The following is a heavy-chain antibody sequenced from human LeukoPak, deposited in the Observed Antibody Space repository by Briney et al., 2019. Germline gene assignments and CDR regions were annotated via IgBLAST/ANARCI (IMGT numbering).Heavy chain of an antibody. CDR1: GGSISSYY. D-gene: IGHD3-10*01. V-gene: IGHV4-4*09. CDR2: IYTSGST. J-gene: IGHJ6*03. CDR3: ARRAGVDYYYYYMDV. Sequence: SETLSLTCTVSGGSISSYYWSWIRQPPGKGLEWFGYIYTSGSTNYNPSLKSRVTISVDTSKNQFSLKLSSVTAADTAVYYCARRAGVDYYYYYMDVWGKGTTVTVSS.